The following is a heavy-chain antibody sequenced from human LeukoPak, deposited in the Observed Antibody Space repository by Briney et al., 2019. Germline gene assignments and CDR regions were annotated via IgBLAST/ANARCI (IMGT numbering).Heavy chain of an antibody. Sequence: SETLSLTCTVSGYSISSSYYWGWIRQPPGKGLEWIGSIYHSGSTYYNPSLKSRVTISVDTSKNQFSLKLSSVTAADTAVYYCARDYYDSSGYPAGDYWGQGTLVTVSS. CDR1: GYSISSSYY. J-gene: IGHJ4*02. V-gene: IGHV4-38-2*02. CDR3: ARDYYDSSGYPAGDY. CDR2: IYHSGST. D-gene: IGHD3-22*01.